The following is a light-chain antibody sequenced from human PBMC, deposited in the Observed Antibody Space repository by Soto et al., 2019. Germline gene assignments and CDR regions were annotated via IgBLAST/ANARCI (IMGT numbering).Light chain of an antibody. Sequence: QSVLTQPPSASGTPGQRVTISCSGSSSNIESNTVTWYQQLPGTAPKLVIYSNDHRPSGVPHRFSGSTSGTSASLAIRGLQSEDEGDYYCAAWDDRLSGYVFGGGTKVTVL. J-gene: IGLJ1*01. CDR2: SND. CDR3: AAWDDRLSGYV. V-gene: IGLV1-44*01. CDR1: SSNIESNT.